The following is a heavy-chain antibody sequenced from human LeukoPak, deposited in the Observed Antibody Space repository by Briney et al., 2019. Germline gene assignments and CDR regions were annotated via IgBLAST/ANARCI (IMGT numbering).Heavy chain of an antibody. CDR3: AKEAVDYGIVTGYYATGYFDY. V-gene: IGHV3-23*01. Sequence: GGSLRLSCAASGYTFSSYAMNWVRQAPGKGLEWVSGISGSGGNTYYADTVKGRLTISRNTSKNTLYLEMSSLRAEDTAVYYCAKEAVDYGIVTGYYATGYFDYWGQGTLVTVSS. J-gene: IGHJ4*02. CDR1: GYTFSSYA. D-gene: IGHD3-9*01. CDR2: ISGSGGNT.